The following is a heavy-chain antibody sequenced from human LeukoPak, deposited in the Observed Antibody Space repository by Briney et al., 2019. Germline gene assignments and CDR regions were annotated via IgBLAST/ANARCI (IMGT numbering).Heavy chain of an antibody. CDR3: ARDRRSVVVAAPYFQH. V-gene: IGHV4-34*01. Sequence: SETLSLTCAVYGGSFSGYYWSWIRQPPGKGLEWIGEINHSGSTNYNPSLKSRVTISVDTSKNQFSLKLSSVTAADTAVYYCARDRRSVVVAAPYFQHWGQGTLVTVSS. CDR2: INHSGST. CDR1: GGSFSGYY. D-gene: IGHD2-15*01. J-gene: IGHJ1*01.